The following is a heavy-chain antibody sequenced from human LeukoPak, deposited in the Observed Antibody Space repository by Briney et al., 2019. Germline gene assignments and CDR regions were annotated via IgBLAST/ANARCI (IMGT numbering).Heavy chain of an antibody. CDR2: INPNSGGT. D-gene: IGHD2-15*01. CDR1: GYTFTAYY. J-gene: IGHJ6*03. Sequence: GASVKVSCKASGYTFTAYYMYWVRQAPGQGLEWMGWINPNSGGTNYAQKFQGRVTMTRDTSISTAYMELSRLRSDDTAVYYCARAGQGNPFPSRYCSGGSCLLGSMRYYYYYMDVWGKGTTVTVSS. CDR3: ARAGQGNPFPSRYCSGGSCLLGSMRYYYYYMDV. V-gene: IGHV1-2*02.